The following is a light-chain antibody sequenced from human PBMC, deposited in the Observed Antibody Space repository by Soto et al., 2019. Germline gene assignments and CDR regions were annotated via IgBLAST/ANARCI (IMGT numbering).Light chain of an antibody. V-gene: IGKV1-5*03. Sequence: IQMTQSPSTLSASVGDRVPITCRASQSISSWLAWYPQKPVKAPKLLLYPASSLQSGVPSRFSGSGSSTEFTLTISSLQPDDFATYYCQSGVTFGGGTKVEIK. CDR3: QSGVT. CDR1: QSISSW. J-gene: IGKJ4*01. CDR2: PAS.